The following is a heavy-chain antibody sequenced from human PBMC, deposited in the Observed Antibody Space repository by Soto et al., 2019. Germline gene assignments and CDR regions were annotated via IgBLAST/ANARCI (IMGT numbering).Heavy chain of an antibody. CDR2: ISAYNGNT. V-gene: IGHV1-18*01. CDR1: GYTFTSYG. CDR3: ARGPPRYYDYIWGSYRYGAFDI. J-gene: IGHJ3*02. D-gene: IGHD3-16*02. Sequence: ASVKVSCKASGYTFTSYGISWVRQAPGRGLEWMGWISAYNGNTNYAQKLQGRVTMTTDTSTSTAYMELRSLRSDDTAVYYCARGPPRYYDYIWGSYRYGAFDIWGQGTMVTVSS.